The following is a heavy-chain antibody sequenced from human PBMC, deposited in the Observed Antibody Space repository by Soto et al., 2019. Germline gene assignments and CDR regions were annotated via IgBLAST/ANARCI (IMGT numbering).Heavy chain of an antibody. V-gene: IGHV4-59*01. J-gene: IGHJ5*02. CDR1: GGSITNYL. Sequence: SETLSLTCTVSGGSITNYLWSWIRQSPGKGLEWIGYIYYSGTTNYNPSLMSRVTISVDTSKNHFSLKLTSVTAADTAVYYCARVYGSGSLTNWFDPWGRGTLVTGSS. CDR2: IYYSGTT. D-gene: IGHD3-10*01. CDR3: ARVYGSGSLTNWFDP.